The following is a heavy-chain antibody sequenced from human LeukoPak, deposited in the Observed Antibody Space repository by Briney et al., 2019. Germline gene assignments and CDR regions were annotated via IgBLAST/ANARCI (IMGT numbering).Heavy chain of an antibody. CDR2: IWYDGSNK. CDR3: ARGLYYYDSSGYWFDY. V-gene: IGHV3-33*01. J-gene: IGHJ4*02. D-gene: IGHD3-22*01. Sequence: GGSLRLSCAASGFTFSSYGMHWVRQAPGKGLEWVAVIWYDGSNKYYADSGKGRFTISRDNSKNTLYLQMNSLRAEDTAVYYCARGLYYYDSSGYWFDYWGQGTLVTVSS. CDR1: GFTFSSYG.